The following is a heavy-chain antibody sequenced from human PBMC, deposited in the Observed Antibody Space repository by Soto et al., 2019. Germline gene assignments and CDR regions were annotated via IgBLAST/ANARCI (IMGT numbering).Heavy chain of an antibody. Sequence: QVQLQESGPGLVKPSQTLSLTCTVSGGSISSGGYYWSWIRQHPGKGLEWIGYIYYSGSTYFNPSFKILLTISVDTSKNQFSLELSSVTAADTAVYYCARAGHSSSSEGANWFDPWGQGTLVTVSS. V-gene: IGHV4-31*01. CDR1: GGSISSGGYY. CDR2: IYYSGST. CDR3: ARAGHSSSSEGANWFDP. D-gene: IGHD6-6*01. J-gene: IGHJ5*02.